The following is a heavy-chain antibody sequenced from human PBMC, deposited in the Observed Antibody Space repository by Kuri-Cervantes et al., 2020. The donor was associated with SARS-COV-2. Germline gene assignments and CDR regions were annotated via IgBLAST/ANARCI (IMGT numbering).Heavy chain of an antibody. Sequence: SAKVXXXASGGTFSSYAISWGRQAXXQWLXGMGXXIPIXGTANYAQKFQGXXTITADKSTSTAYMGXXSLGSEYTAXXYCARDAIRXGYNEGYWGQGTLVTVSS. CDR3: ARDAIRXGYNEGY. CDR1: GGTFSSYA. CDR2: XIPIXGTA. V-gene: IGHV1-69*06. D-gene: IGHD5-24*01. J-gene: IGHJ4*02.